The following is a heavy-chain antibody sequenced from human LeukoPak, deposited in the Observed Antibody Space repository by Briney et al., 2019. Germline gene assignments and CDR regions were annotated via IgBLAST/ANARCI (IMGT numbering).Heavy chain of an antibody. Sequence: ASVKVSCKASGYTFTSYDINWVRQAAGQGLEWMGWMNPNSGNTGYAQNFQGRVTMTRNTSITTAYVELSSLRSEDTAVYYCAKIGGYGSGNYYYTMDVWGQGTTVTVSS. CDR1: GYTFTSYD. J-gene: IGHJ6*02. CDR3: AKIGGYGSGNYYYTMDV. V-gene: IGHV1-8*01. D-gene: IGHD3-10*01. CDR2: MNPNSGNT.